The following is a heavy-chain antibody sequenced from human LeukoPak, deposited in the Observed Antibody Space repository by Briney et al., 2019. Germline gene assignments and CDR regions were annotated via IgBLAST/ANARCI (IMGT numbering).Heavy chain of an antibody. D-gene: IGHD2-2*02. CDR1: GFTFSSYD. V-gene: IGHV3-13*01. CDR2: IGTAGDT. Sequence: PGGSLRLSCAASGFTFSSYDMHWVRQATGKGREWVSAIGTAGDTYYPGSVKGRFTISRENAKNSLYLQMNSLRAGDTAVYYCARANTHDAFDIWGQGTMVTVSS. CDR3: ARANTHDAFDI. J-gene: IGHJ3*02.